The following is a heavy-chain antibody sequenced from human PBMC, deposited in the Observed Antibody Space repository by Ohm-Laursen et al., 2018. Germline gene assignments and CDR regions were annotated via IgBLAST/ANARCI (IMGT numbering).Heavy chain of an antibody. J-gene: IGHJ3*02. CDR3: ARHSSRPFWSGLI. D-gene: IGHD3-3*01. CDR1: GDSISSSSYH. V-gene: IGHV4-39*01. CDR2: IYYSGTT. Sequence: GTLSLTCIVSGDSISSSSYHWGWIRQPPGKGLEWIGSIYYSGTTYYNPSLKSRVTISVDTSKKQFSLNLSSVTAADTAVYYCARHSSRPFWSGLIWGQGTMVTVSS.